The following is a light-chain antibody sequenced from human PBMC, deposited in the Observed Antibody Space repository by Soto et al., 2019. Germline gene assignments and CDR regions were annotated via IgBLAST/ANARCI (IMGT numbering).Light chain of an antibody. CDR2: DAS. Sequence: DIQMTQSPSSLSASVGDRVTITCQASRDISNYLNWYQQKPGKAPKLLIYDASNLETGVTSRFSGSGSGTDFTFTISSLQPEDIATYYCQQYDNISITYGQGTRLEIK. CDR1: RDISNY. J-gene: IGKJ5*01. V-gene: IGKV1-33*01. CDR3: QQYDNISIT.